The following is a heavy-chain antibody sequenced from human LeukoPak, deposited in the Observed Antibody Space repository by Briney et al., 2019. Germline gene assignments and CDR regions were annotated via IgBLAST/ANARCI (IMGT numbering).Heavy chain of an antibody. CDR3: AREGYYDRSGYREY. CDR2: IYTTGST. Sequence: SETLSLTCTVSGVSISSGSYYWVWIRQPAGKGLEWIGRIYTTGSTNYNPSFKSRVTISVDTSKNQFSLKLSSVTAADTAVNYCAREGYYDRSGYREYWGQGTLVTVSS. J-gene: IGHJ4*02. CDR1: GVSISSGSYY. D-gene: IGHD3-22*01. V-gene: IGHV4-61*02.